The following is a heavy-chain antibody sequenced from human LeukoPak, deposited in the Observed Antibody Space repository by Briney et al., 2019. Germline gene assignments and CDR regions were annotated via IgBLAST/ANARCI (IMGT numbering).Heavy chain of an antibody. CDR3: ARRAGWMASAKGSFFDY. V-gene: IGHV4-34*01. J-gene: IGHJ4*02. D-gene: IGHD5-24*01. CDR1: GGSFSGYY. Sequence: SETLSLTCAVYGGSFSGYYWSWIRQPPGKGLEWIGEINHSGSTNYNPSLKSRVTISVDTSKDQFSLKLSSVTAADTAVYYCARRAGWMASAKGSFFDYWGQGTLVTVSS. CDR2: INHSGST.